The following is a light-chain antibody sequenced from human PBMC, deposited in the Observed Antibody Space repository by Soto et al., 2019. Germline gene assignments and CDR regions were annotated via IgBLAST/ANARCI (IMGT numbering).Light chain of an antibody. CDR3: LQDYIYTPT. CDR1: QGIRND. V-gene: IGKV1-6*01. J-gene: IGKJ2*01. CDR2: AAS. Sequence: AIQMTQSPSSLSASVGDRVTITCRASQGIRNDLGWYQQKPGKAPKLLIYAASSLETGVPSRFRGSGSGTDFTLTISSLQPEDFATYYCLQDYIYTPTFGQGTKLEIK.